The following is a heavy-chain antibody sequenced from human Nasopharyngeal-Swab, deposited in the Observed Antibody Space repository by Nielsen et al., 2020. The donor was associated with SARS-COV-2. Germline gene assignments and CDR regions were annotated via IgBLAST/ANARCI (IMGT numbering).Heavy chain of an antibody. CDR2: IYHSGST. D-gene: IGHD1-26*01. Sequence: WIRQPPGKGLEWIGYIYHSGSTYYNPSLKSRVTISVDRSKNQFSLKLSSVTAADTAVYYCATHQGTWELRRNWFDPWGQGTLVTVSS. V-gene: IGHV4-30-2*04. CDR3: ATHQGTWELRRNWFDP. J-gene: IGHJ5*02.